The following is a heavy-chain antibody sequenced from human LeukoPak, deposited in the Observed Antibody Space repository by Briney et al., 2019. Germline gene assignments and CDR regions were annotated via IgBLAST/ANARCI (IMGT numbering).Heavy chain of an antibody. D-gene: IGHD1-26*01. Sequence: ASVKVSFKASGYTFTGYYMHWVRQAPGQGLEWMGWITPNSGGTNYAQKFQGRVTMTRDTSISTAYMELSSLRSDDTAVYYCARSEVGATTYNYWGQGTLVTVSS. CDR2: ITPNSGGT. J-gene: IGHJ4*02. CDR1: GYTFTGYY. CDR3: ARSEVGATTYNY. V-gene: IGHV1-2*02.